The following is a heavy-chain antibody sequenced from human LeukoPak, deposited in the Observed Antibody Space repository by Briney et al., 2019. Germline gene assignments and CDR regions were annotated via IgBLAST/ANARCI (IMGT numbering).Heavy chain of an antibody. CDR1: DGSISSHY. J-gene: IGHJ3*02. Sequence: PSETLSLTCTVSDGSISSHYWSWIRQPPGKGLEWIGHFAYSGTTSYNASLKSRVTISVDTSKNQFSLTLTSVTAADTAVYYCARPHSSGWYGVYDIWRQGTMVTVSS. D-gene: IGHD6-19*01. V-gene: IGHV4-59*08. CDR3: ARPHSSGWYGVYDI. CDR2: FAYSGTT.